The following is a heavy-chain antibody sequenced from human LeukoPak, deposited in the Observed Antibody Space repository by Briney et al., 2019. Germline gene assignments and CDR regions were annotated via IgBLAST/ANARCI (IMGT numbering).Heavy chain of an antibody. CDR3: ATDDRRSSTSCPFDY. J-gene: IGHJ4*02. V-gene: IGHV4-38-2*02. CDR1: GYSISSGYY. Sequence: PSETLSLTCTVSGYSISSGYYWGWIRQPPGKGLEWIGSIYHSGSAYYNPSLKSRVTISVDTSKNQFSLKLSSVIAADTAVYYCATDDRRSSTSCPFDYWGQGTLVTVSS. D-gene: IGHD2-2*01. CDR2: IYHSGSA.